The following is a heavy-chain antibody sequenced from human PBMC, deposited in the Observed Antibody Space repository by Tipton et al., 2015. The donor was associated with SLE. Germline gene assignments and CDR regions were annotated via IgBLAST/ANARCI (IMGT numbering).Heavy chain of an antibody. V-gene: IGHV4-39*07. CDR3: ASEGYSSSGWSY. CDR2: IYYSGST. D-gene: IGHD6-13*01. CDR1: GDSISNYY. J-gene: IGHJ4*02. Sequence: TLSLTCTVSGDSISNYYWSWIRQPPGKGLEWIGSIYYSGSTYYNPSLKSRVTISVDTSKNQFSLKLSSVTAADTAVYYCASEGYSSSGWSYWGQGTLVTVSS.